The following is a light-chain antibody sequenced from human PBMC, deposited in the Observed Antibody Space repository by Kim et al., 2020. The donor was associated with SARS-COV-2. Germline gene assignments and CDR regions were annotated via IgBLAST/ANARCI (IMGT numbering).Light chain of an antibody. CDR2: TNN. CDR1: SSNIGTNT. Sequence: QSALTQPPSASGTPGQRVTISCAGSSSNIGTNTVNWYQLVPGTAPRLLIHTNNQRPSGVPDRFSGSKADTSASLAISGLQSEDEADYFCAAWDDSLNGFVAFGGGTQLTVL. J-gene: IGLJ2*01. CDR3: AAWDDSLNGFVA. V-gene: IGLV1-44*01.